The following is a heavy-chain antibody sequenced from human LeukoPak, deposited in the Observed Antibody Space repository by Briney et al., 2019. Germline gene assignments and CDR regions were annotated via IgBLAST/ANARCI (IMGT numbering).Heavy chain of an antibody. D-gene: IGHD2-2*01. CDR1: GFTFSSYG. CDR2: ISYDGSNK. J-gene: IGHJ3*02. Sequence: GGSLRLSCAASGFTFSSYGMGWVRQAPGKGLEWVAVISYDGSNKYYADSGKGRFTISRDNSKNTLYLQMNSVRAEDTAVYYCANAGCSSTSCYLRGAFDIWGQGTMVTVSS. V-gene: IGHV3-30*18. CDR3: ANAGCSSTSCYLRGAFDI.